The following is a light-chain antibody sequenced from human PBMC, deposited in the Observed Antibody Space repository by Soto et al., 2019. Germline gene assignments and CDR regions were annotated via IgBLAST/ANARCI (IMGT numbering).Light chain of an antibody. J-gene: IGKJ5*01. CDR2: GAS. CDR3: QQYNNWPIT. CDR1: QSVSGSR. V-gene: IGKV3-15*01. Sequence: VLTQSPGTLYLSQGERATLSCRASQSVSGSRLAWYQQKPCQAPRLLIYGASTRATGIPARFSGSGSGTEFTLTISSLQSEDFAVYYCQQYNNWPITFGQGTRLEI.